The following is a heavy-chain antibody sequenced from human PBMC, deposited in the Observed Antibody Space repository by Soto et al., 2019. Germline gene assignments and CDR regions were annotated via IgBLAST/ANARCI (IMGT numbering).Heavy chain of an antibody. Sequence: SETLSLTCAVYGGSFIGYYWSFIRHPPCKGLEWIGEINHSGSTNYNPSLKSRVTISVDTSKNQFSLKLSSVTAADTAVYYCARGRRGDFWSGYHYYYGMDVWGQGTTVTVSS. CDR1: GGSFIGYY. CDR3: ARGRRGDFWSGYHYYYGMDV. D-gene: IGHD3-3*01. CDR2: INHSGST. J-gene: IGHJ6*02. V-gene: IGHV4-34*01.